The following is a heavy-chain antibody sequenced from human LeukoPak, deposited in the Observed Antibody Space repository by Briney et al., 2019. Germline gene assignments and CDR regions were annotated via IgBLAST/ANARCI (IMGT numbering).Heavy chain of an antibody. CDR1: GFTFSSYG. D-gene: IGHD2-2*01. Sequence: PGGSLRLSCAASGFTFSSYGMHWVRQAPGKGLEWVAFIRYDGSNKYYADSVKGRFTISRDNSKNTLYLQMNSLRAEDTAVYYCAKDSLVVVPAAALDYWGQGTLVTVSS. CDR3: AKDSLVVVPAAALDY. J-gene: IGHJ4*02. V-gene: IGHV3-30*02. CDR2: IRYDGSNK.